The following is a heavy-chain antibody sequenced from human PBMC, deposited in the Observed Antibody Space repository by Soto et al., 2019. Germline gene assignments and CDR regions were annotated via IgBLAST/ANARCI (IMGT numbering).Heavy chain of an antibody. Sequence: QVQLVESGGGVVRPGRSLRLSCAASGFIFSSFAVYWVRQAPGKGLEWVAVISSDGTKKYYADSVKGRFTISRDNSQNTLFLQMNSLRAEDTALYYCTRDMDYGDRAFGDYWGQGTLVTVSS. J-gene: IGHJ4*02. CDR1: GFIFSSFA. CDR3: TRDMDYGDRAFGDY. D-gene: IGHD4-17*01. CDR2: ISSDGTKK. V-gene: IGHV3-30-3*01.